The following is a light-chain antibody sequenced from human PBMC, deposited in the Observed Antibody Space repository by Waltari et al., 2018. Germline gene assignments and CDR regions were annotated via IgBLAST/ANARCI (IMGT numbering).Light chain of an antibody. Sequence: QSALTQPASVSGSPGQSITISCTGTSIDVGSYNLVSWYQQHPGKAPKLMIYEGSKRPSGVSNLFSGSKSGNTASLTISGLQAEDEADYYCCSYAGSSRVFGGGTKLTVL. J-gene: IGLJ3*02. CDR3: CSYAGSSRV. V-gene: IGLV2-23*01. CDR2: EGS. CDR1: SIDVGSYNL.